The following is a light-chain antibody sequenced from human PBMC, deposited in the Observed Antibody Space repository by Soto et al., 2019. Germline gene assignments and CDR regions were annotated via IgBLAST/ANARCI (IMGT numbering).Light chain of an antibody. CDR1: QSVSSN. CDR2: AAS. Sequence: EIVMTQSPATLSVSPGERATLSCRASQSVSSNLAWYQQKPGQAPRLLIYAASRRATGIPDRFSGSGSGTDFTLTISRLEPEDFAVYYCQQYGSLPWTFGQGTKVDIK. J-gene: IGKJ1*01. CDR3: QQYGSLPWT. V-gene: IGKV3-20*01.